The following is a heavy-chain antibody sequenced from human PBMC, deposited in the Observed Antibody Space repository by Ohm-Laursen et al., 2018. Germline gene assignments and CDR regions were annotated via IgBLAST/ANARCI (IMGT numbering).Heavy chain of an antibody. J-gene: IGHJ4*02. Sequence: GSLRLSCAASGFTFSSYWMSWVRQAPGKGLEWVANIKQDGSEKYYGDSVKGRFTISRDNAKNTLYLQMDSLRAEDTAVYYCARGSGSYSRLGVDSWGQGTLVTVSS. CDR1: GFTFSSYW. V-gene: IGHV3-7*01. CDR3: ARGSGSYSRLGVDS. CDR2: IKQDGSEK. D-gene: IGHD1-26*01.